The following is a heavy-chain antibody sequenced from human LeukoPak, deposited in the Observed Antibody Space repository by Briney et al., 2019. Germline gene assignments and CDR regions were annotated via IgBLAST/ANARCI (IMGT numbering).Heavy chain of an antibody. CDR2: ISGSGGST. CDR1: GFTFSSYA. CDR3: ARGTYGFWSGSNFYFDY. D-gene: IGHD3-3*01. V-gene: IGHV3-23*01. J-gene: IGHJ4*02. Sequence: SGGSLRLSCAASGFTFSSYAMSWVRQAPGKGLEWVSAISGSGGSTYYADSVKGRFTISRDNAKNSLYLQMNSLRAEDTAMHYCARGTYGFWSGSNFYFDYWGQGTLVTVSS.